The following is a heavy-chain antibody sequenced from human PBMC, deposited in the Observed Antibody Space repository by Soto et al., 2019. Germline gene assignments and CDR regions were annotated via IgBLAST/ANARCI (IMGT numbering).Heavy chain of an antibody. Sequence: QVQLVQSGAEVKKPGASVKVSCKASGYTFTSYGISWVRQAPGQGLEWMGWISPYHGHTNYAQRLQGRVTTTTNTPTSTAYMELKSLRSNATAVYYCATDYGDYAYNWGQGTLVTVSS. D-gene: IGHD4-17*01. CDR3: ATDYGDYAYN. CDR1: GYTFTSYG. CDR2: ISPYHGHT. V-gene: IGHV1-18*01. J-gene: IGHJ4*02.